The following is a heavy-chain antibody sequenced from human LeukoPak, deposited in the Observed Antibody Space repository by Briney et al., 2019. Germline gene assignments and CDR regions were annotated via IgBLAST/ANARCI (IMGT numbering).Heavy chain of an antibody. Sequence: PGGSLRLSCAASGFTFSSYSMNWVRQAPGKGLEWVSSISSSSSYIYYADSVKGRFTISRDNAKNSLYLQMNSLRAEDTAVYYCVRGNYDSSGYYPVPFQHWGQGTLVTVSS. CDR1: GFTFSSYS. D-gene: IGHD3-22*01. J-gene: IGHJ1*01. CDR2: ISSSSSYI. V-gene: IGHV3-21*01. CDR3: VRGNYDSSGYYPVPFQH.